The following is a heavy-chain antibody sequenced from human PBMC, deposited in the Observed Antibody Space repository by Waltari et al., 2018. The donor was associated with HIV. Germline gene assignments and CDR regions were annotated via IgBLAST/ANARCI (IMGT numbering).Heavy chain of an antibody. D-gene: IGHD1-26*01. J-gene: IGHJ4*02. CDR2: INPNSGGT. V-gene: IGHV1-2*02. CDR1: GYTFTGYY. Sequence: QVQLVQSGAEVKKPGASVKVSCKASGYTFTGYYMHWVRQPPGQGLEWMGWINPNSGGTNYAQKFQGRVTMTRDTSNSTAYMELSRLRSDDTAVYYCARVPGGGATAEDYWGQGTLVTVSS. CDR3: ARVPGGGATAEDY.